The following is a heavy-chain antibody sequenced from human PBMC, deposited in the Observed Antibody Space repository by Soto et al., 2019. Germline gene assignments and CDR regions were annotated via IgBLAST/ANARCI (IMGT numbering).Heavy chain of an antibody. V-gene: IGHV1-18*04. D-gene: IGHD6-19*01. CDR2: ISAYNGNT. CDR1: GYTFTSYG. CDR3: ARVRYSSGWTLFDY. J-gene: IGHJ4*02. Sequence: ASVKVSCKASGYTFTSYGISWVRQAPGQGLEWMGWISAYNGNTNYAQKLQGRVTMTTDTSTSTAYMELRSLRSDDTAVYYFARVRYSSGWTLFDYWGQGTLVTVSS.